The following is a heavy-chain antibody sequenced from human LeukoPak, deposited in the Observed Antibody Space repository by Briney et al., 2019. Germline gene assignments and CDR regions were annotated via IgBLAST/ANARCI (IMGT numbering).Heavy chain of an antibody. V-gene: IGHV4-38-2*02. J-gene: IGHJ6*03. CDR3: AREVRRTIFVNYYYMDV. D-gene: IGHD3-3*01. Sequence: SETLSLTCTVSGYSISSGYYWGWIRQPPGKGLEWIGEINHSGSTNYNPSLKSRVTISVDTSKNQFSLKLSSVTAADTAVYYCAREVRRTIFVNYYYMDVWGKGTTVTVSS. CDR2: INHSGST. CDR1: GYSISSGYY.